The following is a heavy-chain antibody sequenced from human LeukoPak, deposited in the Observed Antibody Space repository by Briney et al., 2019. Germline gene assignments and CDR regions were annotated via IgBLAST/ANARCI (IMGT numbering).Heavy chain of an antibody. Sequence: GGSLRLSCAASGFTFNTYEMNWVRQAPGKGLEWVSYISGGGETRYYADSVKGRFTISRDNGKNSLYLQMNSPRVEDTAVYYCARDANGGNVPFDYWGLGTPVTVSS. CDR3: ARDANGGNVPFDY. J-gene: IGHJ4*02. D-gene: IGHD4-23*01. CDR1: GFTFNTYE. CDR2: ISGGGETR. V-gene: IGHV3-48*03.